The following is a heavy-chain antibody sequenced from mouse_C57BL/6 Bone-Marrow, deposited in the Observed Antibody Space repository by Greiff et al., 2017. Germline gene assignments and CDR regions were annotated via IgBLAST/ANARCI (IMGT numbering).Heavy chain of an antibody. J-gene: IGHJ2*01. Sequence: QVQLQQSGAELVKPGASVKLSCKASGYIFTEYTIHWVKQRSGQGLEWIGWFYPGSGSIKYNERFKDKATLTADKSSNTDYMELSRLTSEDSAVYVCARDERCYDYEGYVDYWGQGTTLTVSS. V-gene: IGHV1-62-2*01. CDR2: FYPGSGSI. D-gene: IGHD2-4*01. CDR3: ARDERCYDYEGYVDY. CDR1: GYIFTEYT.